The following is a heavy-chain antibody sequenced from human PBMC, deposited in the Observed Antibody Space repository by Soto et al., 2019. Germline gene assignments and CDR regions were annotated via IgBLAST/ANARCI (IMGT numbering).Heavy chain of an antibody. J-gene: IGHJ4*02. CDR3: AITDLRFGEHHY. CDR1: GYTFTSYD. CDR2: RNPNSGNT. V-gene: IGHV1-8*01. D-gene: IGHD3-10*01. Sequence: QVQLVQSGAEVKKAGASVKVSCKASGYTFTSYDINWVRQAAGQGLEWMGWRNPNSGNTGYAQKFQGRVTMTRNTSISTAYMELSSLRSEDTAVYYCAITDLRFGEHHYWGQGTLVTVSS.